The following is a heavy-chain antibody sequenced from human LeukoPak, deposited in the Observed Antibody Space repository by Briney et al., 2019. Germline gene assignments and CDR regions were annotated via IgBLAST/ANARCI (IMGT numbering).Heavy chain of an antibody. CDR3: ARVDRGVILYYYMDV. CDR2: INHSGST. J-gene: IGHJ6*03. D-gene: IGHD3-10*01. CDR1: GGSFGGYY. V-gene: IGHV4-34*01. Sequence: SETLSLTCAVYGGSFGGYYWSWIRQPPGKGLEWIGEINHSGSTNYNPSLKSRVTISVDTSKNQFSLKLSSVTAADTAVYYCARVDRGVILYYYMDVWGKGTTVTVSS.